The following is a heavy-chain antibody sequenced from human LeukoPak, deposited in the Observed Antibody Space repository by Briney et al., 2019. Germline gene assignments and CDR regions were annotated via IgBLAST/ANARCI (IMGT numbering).Heavy chain of an antibody. CDR2: IIPIFGTA. V-gene: IGHV1-69*13. CDR1: GGTLSSYA. Sequence: SVKVSCKASGGTLSSYAISWVRQAPGQGLEYMGGIIPIFGTANCAQKFQGRVTITADESTSTAYMELSSLRSEDTAVYYCARETGRHNWDDAPAFDYWGQGTLVTVSS. CDR3: ARETGRHNWDDAPAFDY. J-gene: IGHJ4*02. D-gene: IGHD1-20*01.